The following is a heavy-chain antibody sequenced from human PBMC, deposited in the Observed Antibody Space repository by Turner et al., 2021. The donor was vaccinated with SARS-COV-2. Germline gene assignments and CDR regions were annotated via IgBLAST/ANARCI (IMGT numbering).Heavy chain of an antibody. D-gene: IGHD5-18*01. CDR3: ARLMDTAMDYYGMDV. CDR1: RGSISSSTYY. V-gene: IGHV4-39*01. J-gene: IGHJ6*02. Sequence: QLQLQESGPGLVKPSETLSLTCTVSRGSISSSTYYWGWIRQPPGRGLEWIGNIYYSGITYYNPSLKSRVTISVDTSKNQFSLKLSSVTAADAAVYYCARLMDTAMDYYGMDVWGQGTTVTVSS. CDR2: IYYSGIT.